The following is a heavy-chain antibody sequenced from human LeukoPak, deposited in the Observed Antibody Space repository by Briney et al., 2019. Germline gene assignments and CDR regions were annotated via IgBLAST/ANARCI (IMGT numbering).Heavy chain of an antibody. CDR2: ISGSGGST. V-gene: IGHV3-23*01. CDR1: GFTFSSYA. D-gene: IGHD5-12*01. Sequence: PGGSLGLSCAASGFTFSSYAMGWVRQAPGKGLEWVSAISGSGGSTYYADSVKGRFTISRDNSKNTLYLQMTSLRAEDTALYYCAKAHDEGIVATLIHWGQGTLVTVSS. J-gene: IGHJ4*02. CDR3: AKAHDEGIVATLIH.